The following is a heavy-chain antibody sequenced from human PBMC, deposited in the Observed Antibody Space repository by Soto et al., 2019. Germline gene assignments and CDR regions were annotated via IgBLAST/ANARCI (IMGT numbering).Heavy chain of an antibody. CDR2: IWYDGSNK. J-gene: IGHJ6*03. CDR1: GFTSNNYW. Sequence: GGSLRLSCAASGFTSNNYWMSWVRLAPGTGLEWVAVIWYDGSNKYYADSVKGRFTISRDNSKNTLYLQMNSLRAEDTAVYYCARGSGARYYYYYMDVWGKGTTVTVSS. CDR3: ARGSGARYYYYYMDV. V-gene: IGHV3-33*08. D-gene: IGHD3-10*01.